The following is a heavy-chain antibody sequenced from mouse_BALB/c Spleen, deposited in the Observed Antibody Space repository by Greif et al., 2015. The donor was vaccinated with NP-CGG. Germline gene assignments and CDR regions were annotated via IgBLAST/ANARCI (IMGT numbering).Heavy chain of an antibody. CDR3: ARKTSRQGPTLDY. Sequence: QVQLKQSGAELAKPGASVKMSCKASGYTFTSYWMHWVKQRPGQGLEWIGYINPSTGYTEYNQKFKDKATLTADKSSSTTYMQQKSKATEDSTVYYCARKTSRQGPTLDYWDQGTTLAVSS. J-gene: IGHJ2*01. D-gene: IGHD6-1*01. CDR2: INPSTGYT. V-gene: IGHV1-7*01. CDR1: GYTFTSYW.